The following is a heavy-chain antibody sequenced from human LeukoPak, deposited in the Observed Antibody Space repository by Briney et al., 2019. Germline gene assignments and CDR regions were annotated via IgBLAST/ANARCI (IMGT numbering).Heavy chain of an antibody. CDR1: GFTFSNAW. Sequence: GGSLRLSCAASGFTFSNAWMSWVRQAPGKGLEWVGRIKSKTDGGTTDYAAPVKGRFTISRDDSKHTLYLQMNSLKTEDTAVYYCTRDPSNPGLVPWFVPWGQGTLVTVSS. CDR2: IKSKTDGGTT. CDR3: TRDPSNPGLVPWFVP. D-gene: IGHD1-14*01. J-gene: IGHJ5*02. V-gene: IGHV3-15*01.